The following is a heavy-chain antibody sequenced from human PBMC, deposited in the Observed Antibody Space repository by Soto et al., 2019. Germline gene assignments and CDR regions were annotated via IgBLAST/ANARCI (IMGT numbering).Heavy chain of an antibody. D-gene: IGHD2-8*01. CDR1: GGTFSSYA. Sequence: QVQLVQSGAEVKKPGSSVKVSCKASGGTFSSYAISWVRQAPGQGLEWMGGIIPIFGTANYAQKFQGRVTITADESTSTAYMELSSLRSEDTAVYYCARDGLKGYCTNGVCYVDGNWFDPWGQGTLVTVSS. V-gene: IGHV1-69*01. J-gene: IGHJ5*02. CDR3: ARDGLKGYCTNGVCYVDGNWFDP. CDR2: IIPIFGTA.